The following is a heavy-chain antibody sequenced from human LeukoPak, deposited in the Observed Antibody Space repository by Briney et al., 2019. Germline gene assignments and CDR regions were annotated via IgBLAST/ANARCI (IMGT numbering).Heavy chain of an antibody. CDR3: AKDEAIQGAFDI. CDR2: ISYDGSNK. V-gene: IGHV3-30*18. J-gene: IGHJ3*02. CDR1: GFTFGSYG. Sequence: PGGSLRLSCAASGFTFGSYGMHWVRQAPGKGLEWVAVISYDGSNKYYADSVKGRFTISRDNSKNTLYLQMNSLRAEDTAVYYCAKDEAIQGAFDIWGQGTMVTVSS.